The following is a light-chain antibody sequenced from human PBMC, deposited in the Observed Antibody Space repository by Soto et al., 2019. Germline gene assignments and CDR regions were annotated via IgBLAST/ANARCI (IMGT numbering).Light chain of an antibody. V-gene: IGKV3-20*01. CDR2: GAS. Sequence: EILMTQSPATLSVSPGERATLSCRASQSVSRNLAWYQQKLGQAPRLLIYGASSRATGIPDRFSGSGSGTDFTLTISRLEPEDFAVYYCQQYGSSPRTFGQGTKVDIK. J-gene: IGKJ1*01. CDR3: QQYGSSPRT. CDR1: QSVSRN.